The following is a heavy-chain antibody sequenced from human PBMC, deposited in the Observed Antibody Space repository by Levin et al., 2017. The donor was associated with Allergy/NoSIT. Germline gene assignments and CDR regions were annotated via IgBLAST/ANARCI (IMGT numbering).Heavy chain of an antibody. J-gene: IGHJ6*02. CDR1: GFTFSSYW. Sequence: LSLTCEASGFTFSSYWMHWVRHAPGRGLVWVSRITSVGSSTSYADSVKGRFTISRDNAKNTLYLQMNSLRAEDTAVYYCARGVTIFGVVIYGTDGWGQGTTVTVSS. V-gene: IGHV3-74*01. D-gene: IGHD3-3*01. CDR2: ITSVGSST. CDR3: ARGVTIFGVVIYGTDG.